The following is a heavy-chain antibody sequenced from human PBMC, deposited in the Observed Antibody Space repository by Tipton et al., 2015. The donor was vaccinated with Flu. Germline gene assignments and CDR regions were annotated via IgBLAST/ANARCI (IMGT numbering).Heavy chain of an antibody. D-gene: IGHD4-11*01. CDR1: GDSIGSDYY. CDR2: IHRSGNT. CDR3: ERRDYSNYVSEPQNWFDP. V-gene: IGHV4-38-2*01. J-gene: IGHJ5*02. Sequence: LSLTCSVSGDSIGSDYYWGLIRQPPGKGLEWLGNIHRSGNTYYNSSLKSRDTITLDKTKNQFSRRLVSMTATDTAVYYCERRDYSNYVSEPQNWFDPWGQGILVTVSS.